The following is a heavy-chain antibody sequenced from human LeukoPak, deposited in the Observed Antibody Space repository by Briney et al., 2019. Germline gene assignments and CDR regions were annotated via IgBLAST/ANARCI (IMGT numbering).Heavy chain of an antibody. V-gene: IGHV1-46*01. D-gene: IGHD3-22*01. Sequence: ASVKVSCKASGYTFTSYYMHWVRQASGQGLEWMGIINPSGGSTSYAQKFQGRVTMTRDTSTSTVYMELSSLRSEDTAVYYCARDRKPSYDSSGHDAFDIWGQGTMVTVSS. CDR3: ARDRKPSYDSSGHDAFDI. CDR2: INPSGGST. CDR1: GYTFTSYY. J-gene: IGHJ3*02.